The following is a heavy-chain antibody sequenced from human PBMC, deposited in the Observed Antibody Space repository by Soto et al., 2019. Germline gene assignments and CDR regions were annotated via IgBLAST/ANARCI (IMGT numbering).Heavy chain of an antibody. Sequence: ETLSLTCTVSGGSISSYYWSWIRQPPGKGLEWIGYIYYSGSTNYNPSLKSRVTISVDTSKNQFSLKLSSVTAADTAVYYCARAGKNYDILTGYQTDYYYYYMDVWGKGTTVTVSS. D-gene: IGHD3-9*01. CDR3: ARAGKNYDILTGYQTDYYYYYMDV. CDR2: IYYSGST. V-gene: IGHV4-59*01. J-gene: IGHJ6*03. CDR1: GGSISSYY.